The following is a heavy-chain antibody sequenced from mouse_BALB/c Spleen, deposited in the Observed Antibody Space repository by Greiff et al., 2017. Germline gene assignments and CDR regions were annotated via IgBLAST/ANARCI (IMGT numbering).Heavy chain of an antibody. CDR1: GFTFSDFY. D-gene: IGHD1-1*01. CDR3: ARDADYYGSSYGWYFDV. CDR2: SRNKANDYTT. Sequence: EVHLVESGGGLVQPGGSLRLSCATSGFTFSDFYMEWVRQPPGKRLEWIAASRNKANDYTTEYSASVKGRFIVSRDTSQSILYLQMNALRAEDTAIYYWARDADYYGSSYGWYFDVWGAGTTVSVSS. J-gene: IGHJ1*01. V-gene: IGHV7-1*02.